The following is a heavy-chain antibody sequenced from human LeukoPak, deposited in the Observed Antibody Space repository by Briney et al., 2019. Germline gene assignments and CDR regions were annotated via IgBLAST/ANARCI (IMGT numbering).Heavy chain of an antibody. V-gene: IGHV3-20*04. CDR2: INWNGGST. D-gene: IGHD3-3*01. Sequence: GGSLRLSCAASGFTFDDYGMSWVRQAPGKGLEWVSGINWNGGSTVYADSVKGRFTISRDNAKNSLYLQMNSLRAEDTALYYCARDFRDYDFWSGYLVNYYYYYYMDVWGKGTTVTVSS. CDR3: ARDFRDYDFWSGYLVNYYYYYYMDV. J-gene: IGHJ6*03. CDR1: GFTFDDYG.